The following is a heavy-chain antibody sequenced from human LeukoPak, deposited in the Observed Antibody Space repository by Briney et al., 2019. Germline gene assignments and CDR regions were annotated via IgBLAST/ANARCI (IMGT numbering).Heavy chain of an antibody. CDR2: INPNSGGT. CDR1: GYTFTGYY. D-gene: IGHD2-2*01. CDR3: ARATRYCSSTSCYYFDY. V-gene: IGHV1-2*02. Sequence: ASVKVSCKASGYTFTGYYMHWVRQAPGQGLEWMGWINPNSGGTNYAQKFQGRVTMTRDTSISTAYMELSSLRSEDTAVYYCARATRYCSSTSCYYFDYWGQGTLVTVSS. J-gene: IGHJ4*02.